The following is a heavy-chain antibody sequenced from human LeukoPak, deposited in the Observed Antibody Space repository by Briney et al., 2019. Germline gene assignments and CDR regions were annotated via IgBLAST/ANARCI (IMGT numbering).Heavy chain of an antibody. J-gene: IGHJ5*02. V-gene: IGHV4-34*01. CDR2: INHSGST. D-gene: IGHD3-3*01. CDR3: ARRTIFGAHWFDP. Sequence: SETLSLTCAVYGGSFSGYYWSWIRQPPGEGLEWIGEINHSGSTNYNPSLKSRVTISVDTSKNQFSLKLSPVTAADTAVYYCARRTIFGAHWFDPWGQGTLVTVSS. CDR1: GGSFSGYY.